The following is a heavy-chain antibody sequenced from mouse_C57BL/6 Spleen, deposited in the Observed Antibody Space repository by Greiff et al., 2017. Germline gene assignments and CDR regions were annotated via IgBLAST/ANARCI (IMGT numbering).Heavy chain of an antibody. J-gene: IGHJ2*01. CDR1: GYTFTSYW. CDR3: AREAGTGFDY. Sequence: QVQLQQPGAELVKPGASVKLSCKASGYTFTSYWMPWVKQRPGQGLEWIGEIDPSDSYTNYNQKFKGKATLTVDTSSSTAYMQLSSLTSEDSAVYYCAREAGTGFDYWGEGTTLTVSS. V-gene: IGHV1-50*01. D-gene: IGHD4-1*01. CDR2: IDPSDSYT.